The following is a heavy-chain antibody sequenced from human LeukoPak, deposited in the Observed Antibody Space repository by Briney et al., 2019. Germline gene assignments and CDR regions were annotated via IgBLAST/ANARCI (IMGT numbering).Heavy chain of an antibody. V-gene: IGHV4-59*01. D-gene: IGHD6-19*01. Sequence: SETLSLTCTVSGDSISSYFWSWVRQPPGKGLEWIGYIYYSGSTNYNPSLKSRVTISVDTSKNQFSLKVNSVTAADTAVYYCARVVAGRRFDPWGQGTLVTVSS. CDR2: IYYSGST. J-gene: IGHJ5*02. CDR1: GDSISSYF. CDR3: ARVVAGRRFDP.